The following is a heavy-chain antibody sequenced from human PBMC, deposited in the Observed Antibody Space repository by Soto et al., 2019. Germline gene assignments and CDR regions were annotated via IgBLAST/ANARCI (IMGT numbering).Heavy chain of an antibody. CDR2: IWYDGSNK. D-gene: IGHD6-13*01. CDR3: ASYLARAAAGYYFDY. CDR1: GFTFSSYG. V-gene: IGHV3-33*01. J-gene: IGHJ4*02. Sequence: GGSLRLSCAASGFTFSSYGMHWVRQAPGKGLEWVAVIWYDGSNKYYADSVKGRFTISRDNSKNTLYLQMNSLRAEDTAVYYFASYLARAAAGYYFDYWGQGTLVTVSS.